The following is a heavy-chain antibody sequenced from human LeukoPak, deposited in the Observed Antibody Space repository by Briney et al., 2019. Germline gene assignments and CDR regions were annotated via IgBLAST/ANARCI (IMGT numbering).Heavy chain of an antibody. Sequence: GGSLRLSCAASGFTFSSYGMHWVRQAPGKGLEWVAVIWYGGSNKYYADSVKGRFTISRDNSKNTLYLQMNSLRAEDTAVYYCAKGAPIVVVPAAIQPGYYYMDVWGKGTTVTVSS. CDR1: GFTFSSYG. CDR3: AKGAPIVVVPAAIQPGYYYMDV. V-gene: IGHV3-30*02. CDR2: IWYGGSNK. D-gene: IGHD2-2*02. J-gene: IGHJ6*03.